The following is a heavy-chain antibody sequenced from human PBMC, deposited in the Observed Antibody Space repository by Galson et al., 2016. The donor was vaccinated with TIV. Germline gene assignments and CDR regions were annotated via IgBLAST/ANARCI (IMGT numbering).Heavy chain of an antibody. J-gene: IGHJ4*02. V-gene: IGHV1-2*02. CDR2: INPKSGDT. CDR3: ARERHMDY. CDR1: GYTFTDYY. Sequence: SVKVSCKASGYTFTDYYIHWVRQAPGQGLEWMGWINPKSGDTKYAQKVEGRVTMTRDTSISTVFMELSSLIYDDTAVFYCARERHMDYWGQGTLVTVSS.